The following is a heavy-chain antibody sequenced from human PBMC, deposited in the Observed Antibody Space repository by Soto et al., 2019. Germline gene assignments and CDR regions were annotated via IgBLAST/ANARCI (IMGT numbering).Heavy chain of an antibody. CDR2: ISYDGSKT. CDR3: AGEIDYGGNSGVDYFDY. J-gene: IGHJ4*02. D-gene: IGHD4-17*01. Sequence: QVQLVESGGGVVQPGRSRRLSCAASGFTFSSHAIHWVRQAPGKGLEWVALISYDGSKTYYADSVKGRFTISRDNSKNTLYLQMNSLKPEDTAVYYCAGEIDYGGNSGVDYFDYWGQGTLVTVSS. CDR1: GFTFSSHA. V-gene: IGHV3-30-3*01.